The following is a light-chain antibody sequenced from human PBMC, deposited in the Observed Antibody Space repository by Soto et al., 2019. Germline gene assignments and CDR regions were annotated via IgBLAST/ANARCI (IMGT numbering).Light chain of an antibody. CDR3: QHYNNWPPWT. J-gene: IGKJ1*01. CDR2: GAS. CDR1: QSVSSN. V-gene: IGKV3-15*01. Sequence: EIVMTQSPATLSVFPGERATPSCRASQSVSSNLAWYQQKPGQAPRLLIYGASTRATGIPARFSVSGSGTEFTLTISSLQSEDFAIYYCQHYNNWPPWTFGQGTKVEIK.